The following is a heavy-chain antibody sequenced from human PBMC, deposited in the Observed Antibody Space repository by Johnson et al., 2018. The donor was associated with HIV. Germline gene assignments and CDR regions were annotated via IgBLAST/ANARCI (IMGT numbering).Heavy chain of an antibody. V-gene: IGHV3-30-3*01. CDR3: ARLSMIVVLITPGAFDI. D-gene: IGHD3-22*01. Sequence: QVHLVESGGGVVQPGRSLRLSCAASGFTFSNYAMHWVRQAPGKGLEWVALISFDGSNKYYADSVKGRFTISRDNSKNTLYLQMNSLRVEDTAVYYCARLSMIVVLITPGAFDIWGQGTMVTVSS. CDR1: GFTFSNYA. CDR2: ISFDGSNK. J-gene: IGHJ3*02.